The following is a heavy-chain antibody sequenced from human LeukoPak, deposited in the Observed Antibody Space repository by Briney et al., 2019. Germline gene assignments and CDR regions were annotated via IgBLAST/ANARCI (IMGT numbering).Heavy chain of an antibody. V-gene: IGHV4-39*07. CDR2: TQHYGST. CDR1: GGSISSNSYYSYY. J-gene: IGHJ6*03. CDR3: ARRVAAAEHKTYYYMDV. Sequence: PSETLSLTCTVSGGSISSNSYYSYYWAWMRQPPGKGLEWIGTTQHYGSTNYNPSLKSRVTISVDTSKNQFSLKLSSVTAADTAVYYCARRVAAAEHKTYYYMDVWGKGTTVTVSS. D-gene: IGHD6-13*01.